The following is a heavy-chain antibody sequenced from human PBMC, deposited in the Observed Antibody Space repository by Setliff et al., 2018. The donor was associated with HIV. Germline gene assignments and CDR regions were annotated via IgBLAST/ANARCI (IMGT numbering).Heavy chain of an antibody. D-gene: IGHD3-22*01. Sequence: NPGGSLRLSCAASGFTFNAFGMNWVRQAPGKGLEWVSSIITSGTYKYYADSVKGRFTISRDNAKDSLYLQMNSLRVEDTAVYYCVRDFHDSSGYSDFWGQGTLVTVSS. CDR2: IITSGTYK. CDR3: VRDFHDSSGYSDF. V-gene: IGHV3-21*01. CDR1: GFTFNAFG. J-gene: IGHJ4*02.